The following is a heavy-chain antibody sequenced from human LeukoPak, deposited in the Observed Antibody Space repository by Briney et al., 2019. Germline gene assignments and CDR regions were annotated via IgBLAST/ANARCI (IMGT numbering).Heavy chain of an antibody. D-gene: IGHD3-22*01. CDR2: IYYSGST. CDR1: GGSISSYY. V-gene: IGHV4-59*01. CDR3: ARGGYYDRSGYDIDY. Sequence: SETLSLTCTVSGGSISSYYWSWIRQPPGKGLEWIGYIYYSGSTNYNPSLKSRVTISVDTSKNQFSLKLSSVTAADTAVYYCARGGYYDRSGYDIDYWGQGTLVTVSS. J-gene: IGHJ4*02.